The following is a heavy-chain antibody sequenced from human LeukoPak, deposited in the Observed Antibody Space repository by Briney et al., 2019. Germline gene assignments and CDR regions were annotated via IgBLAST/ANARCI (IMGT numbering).Heavy chain of an antibody. CDR2: IKQDGSEK. J-gene: IGHJ4*02. V-gene: IGHV3-7*01. Sequence: PGGSLRLSCAASGFTFSSYWMSWVRQAPGKGLEWVANIKQDGSEKYYVDSVKGRFTISRDNSKNTLYLQMNSLRAEDTAVYYCAKVRYYYDSSGYYYFDSWGQGILITVSS. CDR3: AKVRYYYDSSGYYYFDS. CDR1: GFTFSSYW. D-gene: IGHD3-22*01.